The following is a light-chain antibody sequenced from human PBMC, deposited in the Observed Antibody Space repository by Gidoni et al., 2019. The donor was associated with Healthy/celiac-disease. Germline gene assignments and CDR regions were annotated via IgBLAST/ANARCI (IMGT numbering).Light chain of an antibody. V-gene: IGKV1-39*01. Sequence: DIHLTQSPYSLSASVGDRVTITCRASQSISSYLNWYQQKPGKAPKLLIYAATSLQSGVPSRFSGSGSGTDFTLTISSLQPEDFATYYCQQSYSTPLFGPGTKVDIK. CDR3: QQSYSTPL. J-gene: IGKJ3*01. CDR1: QSISSY. CDR2: AAT.